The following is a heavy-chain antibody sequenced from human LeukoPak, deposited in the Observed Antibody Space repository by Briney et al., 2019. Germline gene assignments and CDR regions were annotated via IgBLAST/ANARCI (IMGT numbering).Heavy chain of an antibody. J-gene: IGHJ4*02. Sequence: ASVKVSCKASGYTFTGYYMHWVRQAPGQGLEWMGWINPNSGDINYEQKFQGRVTMSRDTYISTAYMELSRLRSDDTAVYYCARGGDYRAVDLDYWGQGTLVTVSS. D-gene: IGHD2-21*02. CDR3: ARGGDYRAVDLDY. CDR2: INPNSGDI. CDR1: GYTFTGYY. V-gene: IGHV1-2*02.